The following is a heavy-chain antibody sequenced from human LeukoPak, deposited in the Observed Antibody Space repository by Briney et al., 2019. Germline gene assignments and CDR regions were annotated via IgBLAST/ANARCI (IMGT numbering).Heavy chain of an antibody. CDR2: ISGDGGST. V-gene: IGHV3-43*02. J-gene: IGHJ4*02. D-gene: IGHD3-3*01. Sequence: GGSLRLSCAASGFTFDDYAMHWVRQAPGKGLEWVSLISGDGGSTYYADSVKGRFTISRDNAKNSLYLQMNSLRAEDTAVYYCARGYYYSDYWGQGTLVTVSS. CDR1: GFTFDDYA. CDR3: ARGYYYSDY.